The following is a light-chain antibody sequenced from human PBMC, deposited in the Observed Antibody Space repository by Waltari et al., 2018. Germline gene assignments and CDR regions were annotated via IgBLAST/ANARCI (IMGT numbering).Light chain of an antibody. CDR2: DAS. CDR1: RSVSRY. V-gene: IGKV3-11*01. Sequence: EIVLTQSPATLSLSPGERATLPCRASRSVSRYLAWYQQKPGQAPRLLIYDASDRATGIPARFSGSGSGTDFTLTISSLEPEDFAVYYCQQRSDWPLTFGPGTKVDIK. CDR3: QQRSDWPLT. J-gene: IGKJ3*01.